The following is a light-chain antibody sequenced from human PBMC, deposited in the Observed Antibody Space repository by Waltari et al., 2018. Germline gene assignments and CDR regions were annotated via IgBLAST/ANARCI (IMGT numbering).Light chain of an antibody. J-gene: IGLJ3*02. CDR2: TDN. CDR1: NSNIGRNG. V-gene: IGLV1-44*01. Sequence: QSVLTPPPSASGTPVQGVTVSCSGSNSNIGRNGVPWYQQVPGTAPKLLIHTDNQRPSGVPDRFSGSKSGTSASLAISGLQSEDEAHYYCAAWDDSLNGRVFGGGTKVTVL. CDR3: AAWDDSLNGRV.